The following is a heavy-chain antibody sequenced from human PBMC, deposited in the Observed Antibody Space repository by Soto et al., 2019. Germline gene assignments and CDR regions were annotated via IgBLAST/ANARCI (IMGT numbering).Heavy chain of an antibody. CDR2: ISYDGSNK. CDR3: AREPPPVL. D-gene: IGHD6-6*01. J-gene: IGHJ4*02. V-gene: IGHV3-30*03. Sequence: GSLRLSCAASGFTFSSYGMHWVRQAPGKGLEWVAVISYDGSNKYYADSVRGRFTISRDISKNILFLQMNNLRAEDSAIYYCAREPPPVLWAQGPLVTV. CDR1: GFTFSSYG.